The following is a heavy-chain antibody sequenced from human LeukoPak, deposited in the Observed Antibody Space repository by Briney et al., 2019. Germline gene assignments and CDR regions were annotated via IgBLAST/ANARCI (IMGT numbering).Heavy chain of an antibody. D-gene: IGHD4-11*01. V-gene: IGHV4-61*02. Sequence: SETLSLTCSVSGGSISRGSFYWSWIRQPPGKGLEWIGRIYTSGSTNYNPSLKSRVTISVDTSKNQFSLKLSSVTAADTAVYYCARYSNYGDYYYYYMDVWGKGTTVTVSS. CDR1: GGSISRGSFY. CDR3: ARYSNYGDYYYYYMDV. J-gene: IGHJ6*03. CDR2: IYTSGST.